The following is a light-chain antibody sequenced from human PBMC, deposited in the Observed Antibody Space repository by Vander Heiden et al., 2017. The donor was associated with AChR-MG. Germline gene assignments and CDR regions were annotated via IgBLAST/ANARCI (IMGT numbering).Light chain of an antibody. CDR3: QSFDIRLSAVV. V-gene: IGLV1-40*01. Sequence: QSVLTQPPSVSGAPGQRVNISCIRSTSNSGSTFDVHWYQQLPGAAPKLLIYGNNNRPSGVPDRSSGSKSGTSASLAITGLQAEDEADYYCQSFDIRLSAVVFGGGTKLTGL. J-gene: IGLJ2*01. CDR2: GNN. CDR1: TSNSGSTFD.